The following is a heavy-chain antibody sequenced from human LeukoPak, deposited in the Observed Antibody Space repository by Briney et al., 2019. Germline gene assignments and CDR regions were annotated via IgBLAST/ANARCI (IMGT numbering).Heavy chain of an antibody. J-gene: IGHJ3*02. Sequence: MGIIYPGDSDTRYSPSFQGQVTISADKSISTAYLQWSSLKASDTAMYYCARVAPAGQAFDIWGQGTTVTVSS. CDR3: ARVAPAGQAFDI. CDR2: IYPGDSDT. D-gene: IGHD2-2*01. V-gene: IGHV5-51*01.